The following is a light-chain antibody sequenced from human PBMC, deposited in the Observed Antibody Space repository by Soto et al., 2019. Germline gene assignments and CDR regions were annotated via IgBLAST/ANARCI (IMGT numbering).Light chain of an antibody. CDR2: DGS. V-gene: IGLV2-14*01. J-gene: IGLJ2*01. CDR3: SSYTSSSTLV. CDR1: SSDVGGYNY. Sequence: QSALTQPASVSGSPGQSITISCTGTSSDVGGYNYVSWYQQHPGKAPKLMIYDGSNRPSGFSNRFSGSKSGNTASLTSSGLQAEDEADYHCSSYTSSSTLVLGGGTKLTVL.